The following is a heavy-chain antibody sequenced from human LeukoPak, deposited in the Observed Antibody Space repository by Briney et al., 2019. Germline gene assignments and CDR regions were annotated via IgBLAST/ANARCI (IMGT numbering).Heavy chain of an antibody. Sequence: ASVKVSCKASGYTFTSYDINWVRQAPGQGLEWMGWMNPNSGNTGYAQKFQGRVTMTRNTSISTAYMELSSLRSEDTAVYYCARVGYSSGWYSRAFWYGGQGTLVIVSS. J-gene: IGHJ4*02. CDR2: MNPNSGNT. D-gene: IGHD6-19*01. V-gene: IGHV1-8*01. CDR1: GYTFTSYD. CDR3: ARVGYSSGWYSRAFWY.